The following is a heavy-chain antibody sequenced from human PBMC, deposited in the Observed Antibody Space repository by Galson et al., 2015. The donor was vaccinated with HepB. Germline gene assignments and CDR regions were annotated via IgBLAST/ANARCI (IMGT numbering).Heavy chain of an antibody. CDR1: GFTFGSTA. D-gene: IGHD4-17*01. V-gene: IGHV3-23*01. CDR3: ARVALSDYGDHAHFDY. Sequence: SLRLSCAASGFTFGSTAMTWVRQAPGKGLEWVSGISANGGSRFYAESVKGRFTISRDNSKNTLSFQMNSLRVDETAVYYCARVALSDYGDHAHFDYWGQGTLVTVSS. J-gene: IGHJ4*02. CDR2: ISANGGSR.